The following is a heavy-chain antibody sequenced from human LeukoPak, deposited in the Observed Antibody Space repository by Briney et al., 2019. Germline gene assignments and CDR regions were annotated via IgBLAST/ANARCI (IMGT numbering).Heavy chain of an antibody. CDR2: IKENGNEQ. V-gene: IGHV3-7*01. CDR1: GGTFSSYA. Sequence: GASVKVSCKASGGTFSSYAISWVRQAPGKGPEWVAHIKENGNEQYYADSVKGRFTISRDNVKRSLGLQMNSLRVEDTAVYYCARGPGDFDASDIWGQGTMVTVSS. CDR3: ARGPGDFDASDI. J-gene: IGHJ3*02. D-gene: IGHD1-14*01.